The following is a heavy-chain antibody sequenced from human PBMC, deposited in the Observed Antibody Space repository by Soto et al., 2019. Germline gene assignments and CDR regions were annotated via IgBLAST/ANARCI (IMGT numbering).Heavy chain of an antibody. CDR3: AADYGGNPGAYFDS. J-gene: IGHJ4*02. CDR2: INAGNGDT. Sequence: ASVKVSCKASGHTFTSHAIHWVRQAPGQRLEWMGWINAGNGDTKCSQRFQGRVSVTRDTSASTAYMELSSLRSEDTAVYYCAADYGGNPGAYFDSWGQGTLVTVSS. V-gene: IGHV1-3*01. D-gene: IGHD4-17*01. CDR1: GHTFTSHA.